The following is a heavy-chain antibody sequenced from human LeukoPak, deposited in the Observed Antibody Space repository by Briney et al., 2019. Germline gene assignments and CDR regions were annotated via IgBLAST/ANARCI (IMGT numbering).Heavy chain of an antibody. D-gene: IGHD3-16*01. V-gene: IGHV1-2*02. J-gene: IGHJ4*02. CDR1: GYTFTGXY. Sequence: XGYTFTGXYMHWVRQAPGQGLEWMGWVNTNSGGTNYAQKFQGRVTMTRDTSISTAYMDLSRLTSDDTAVYYCARGGTAPIWGQGTLVTVSS. CDR2: VNTNSGGT. CDR3: ARGGTAPI.